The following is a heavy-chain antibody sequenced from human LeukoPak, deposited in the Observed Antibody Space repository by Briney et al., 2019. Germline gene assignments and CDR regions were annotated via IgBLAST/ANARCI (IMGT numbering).Heavy chain of an antibody. J-gene: IGHJ4*02. CDR1: GFTFSSYG. CDR2: IWYDGSNK. CDR3: AKGGNSGNDYFDY. D-gene: IGHD5-12*01. V-gene: IGHV3-33*03. Sequence: PGGSLRLSCAASGFTFSSYGMHWVRQAPGKGLEWVAVIWYDGSNKYYADPVKGRFTISRDNSKNTLYLQMNSLRAEDTAVYYCAKGGNSGNDYFDYWGQGTLVTVSS.